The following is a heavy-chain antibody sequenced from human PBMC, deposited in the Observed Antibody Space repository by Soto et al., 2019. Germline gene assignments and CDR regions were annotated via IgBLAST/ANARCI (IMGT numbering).Heavy chain of an antibody. Sequence: PGGSLRLSCAASGFTFSSYAMSWVRQAPGKGLDWIASISGSAGSGSGGRTFYRDSVKGRFIISRDNSENTVYLQMNSLRAEDTAVYYCAKSGESTGYFCNESWGQGTLVTVSS. V-gene: IGHV3-23*01. CDR3: AKSGESTGYFCNES. D-gene: IGHD3-22*01. J-gene: IGHJ5*01. CDR2: ISGSAGSGSGGRT. CDR1: GFTFSSYA.